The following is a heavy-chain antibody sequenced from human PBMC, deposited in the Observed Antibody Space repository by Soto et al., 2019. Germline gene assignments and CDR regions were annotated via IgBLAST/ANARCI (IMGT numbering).Heavy chain of an antibody. D-gene: IGHD6-6*01. CDR2: ISSSSSYI. Sequence: GGSLRLSCAASGFTFSSYSMNWVRQAPGKGLEWVSSISSSSSYIYYADSVKGRFTISRDNAKNSLYLQMNSLRAEDTAVYYCAKVRGIAAVRNDAFDIWGQGTMVTVSS. J-gene: IGHJ3*02. V-gene: IGHV3-21*01. CDR3: AKVRGIAAVRNDAFDI. CDR1: GFTFSSYS.